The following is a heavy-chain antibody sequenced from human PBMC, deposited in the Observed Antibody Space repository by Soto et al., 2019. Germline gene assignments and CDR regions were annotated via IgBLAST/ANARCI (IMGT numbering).Heavy chain of an antibody. Sequence: PGGSLRLSCAASGFTFSSYAMSWVRQSPGKGLEWVSAISGSGGSTYYADSVKGRFTISRDNSKNTLYLQMNSLRAEDTAVYYCARTHSSSWTGYYYYGMDVWGQGTTVTSP. CDR3: ARTHSSSWTGYYYYGMDV. D-gene: IGHD6-13*01. CDR2: ISGSGGST. CDR1: GFTFSSYA. V-gene: IGHV3-23*01. J-gene: IGHJ6*02.